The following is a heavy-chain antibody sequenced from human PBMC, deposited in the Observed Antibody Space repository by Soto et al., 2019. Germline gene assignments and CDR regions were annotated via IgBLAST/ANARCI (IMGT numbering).Heavy chain of an antibody. V-gene: IGHV1-46*01. J-gene: IGHJ4*02. CDR1: GYTFTSYY. CDR3: ARASNYDFWSGLTHFDY. D-gene: IGHD3-3*01. Sequence: ASVKVSCKASGYTFTSYYMHWVRQAPGQGLEWMGIINPSGGSTSYAQKFQGRVTMTRDTSTSTVYMELSSLRSEDTAVYYCARASNYDFWSGLTHFDYWGQGTLVTVSS. CDR2: INPSGGST.